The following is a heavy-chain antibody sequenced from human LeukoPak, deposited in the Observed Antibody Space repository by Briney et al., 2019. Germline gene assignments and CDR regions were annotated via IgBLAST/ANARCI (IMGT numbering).Heavy chain of an antibody. CDR2: FDPEDGET. V-gene: IGHV1-24*01. CDR3: ATGGSDRWLIDFDY. D-gene: IGHD6-19*01. CDR1: GYTLTELS. J-gene: IGHJ4*02. Sequence: ASVKVSCKVSGYTLTELSMHWERQAPGKGLEWMGGFDPEDGETIYAQKFQGRVTMTEDTSTDTAYMELSSLRSEDTAVYYCATGGSDRWLIDFDYWGQGTLVTVSS.